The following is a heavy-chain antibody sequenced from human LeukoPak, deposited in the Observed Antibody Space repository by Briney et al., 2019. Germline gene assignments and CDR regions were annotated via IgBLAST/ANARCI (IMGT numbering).Heavy chain of an antibody. Sequence: SETLSLTCTVSGGSISSRSYYWGWIRQPPGRGLEWIGTISYSGTTYYNTSLKSRLIMSLDTSKNQFSLKLSSVTAADTAVYYCARPWGGTGPHNALDIWGQGTMVTVSS. J-gene: IGHJ3*02. CDR1: GGSISSRSYY. V-gene: IGHV4-39*07. D-gene: IGHD1-26*01. CDR3: ARPWGGTGPHNALDI. CDR2: ISYSGTT.